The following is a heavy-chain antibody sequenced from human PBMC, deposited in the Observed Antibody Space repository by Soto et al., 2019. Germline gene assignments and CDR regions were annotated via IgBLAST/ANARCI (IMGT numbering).Heavy chain of an antibody. J-gene: IGHJ3*02. V-gene: IGHV3-23*01. D-gene: IGHD2-8*01. CDR1: GFPFSSYA. CDR2: ISSSSSTT. CDR3: ARMNRAVLMVYATPAAFDI. Sequence: GGSLRLSCAASGFPFSSYAMSWVRQAPGKGLEWVSAISSSSSTTYYADSVKGRFTISRDNAKNTLYLQMNSLRDEDTAVYYCARMNRAVLMVYATPAAFDIWGQGTMVTVSS.